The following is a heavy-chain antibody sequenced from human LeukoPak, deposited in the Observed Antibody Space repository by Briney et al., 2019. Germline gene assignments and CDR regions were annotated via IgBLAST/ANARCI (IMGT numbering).Heavy chain of an antibody. CDR3: VRSEYSYGPTFDY. V-gene: IGHV3-48*02. J-gene: IGHJ4*02. D-gene: IGHD5-18*01. Sequence: GGSLRLSCAASGFTFSTYSMNWVRQAPGKGLEWVSYISSSSNIIYYADSVRGRFTISRDNTKNSLYLQMNSLRDEDTAVYYGVRSEYSYGPTFDYWGQGTLVTVSS. CDR1: GFTFSTYS. CDR2: ISSSSNII.